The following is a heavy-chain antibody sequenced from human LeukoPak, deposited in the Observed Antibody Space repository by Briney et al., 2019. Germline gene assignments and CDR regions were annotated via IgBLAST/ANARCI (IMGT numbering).Heavy chain of an antibody. V-gene: IGHV1-18*01. Sequence: GASVKVSCKASGYTFTSYGISWVRQAPGQGLEWMGWISAYNGNTNYAQKLQGRVTMTTDTSTSTAYMELRSLRSDDTAVYYCARWNGYSIAVAGTRFDPWGQGTLVTVSS. J-gene: IGHJ5*02. CDR3: ARWNGYSIAVAGTRFDP. CDR2: ISAYNGNT. D-gene: IGHD6-19*01. CDR1: GYTFTSYG.